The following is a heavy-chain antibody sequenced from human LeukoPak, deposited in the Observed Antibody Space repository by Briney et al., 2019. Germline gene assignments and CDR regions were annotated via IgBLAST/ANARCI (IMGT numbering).Heavy chain of an antibody. CDR2: ITSYRRDT. J-gene: IGHJ4*02. D-gene: IGHD2-15*01. CDR1: GFTFSNYA. V-gene: IGHV3-23*01. Sequence: PGGSLRLSCEASGFTFSNYAMNWVRQTPGKGLEWVSSITSYRRDTYYADSVKGRFTISRDNSKSTLSLQMNSLRAEDSAIYYCAKGTLEHCTGASCYPFDYWGQGSLVTVSS. CDR3: AKGTLEHCTGASCYPFDY.